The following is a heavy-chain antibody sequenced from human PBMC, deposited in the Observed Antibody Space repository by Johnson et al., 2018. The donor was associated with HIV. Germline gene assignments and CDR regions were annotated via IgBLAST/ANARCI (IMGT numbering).Heavy chain of an antibody. CDR1: GFTFSSYA. CDR2: ISSNGGST. CDR3: ARGGGCGGDCYSGYDAFDI. J-gene: IGHJ3*02. D-gene: IGHD2-21*01. V-gene: IGHV3-64*01. Sequence: QLVESGGGVVQPGRSLRLSCAASGFTFSSYAMHWVRQAPGKGLEYVSAISSNGGSTYYVNSVKGRFTISRDNSKNTLYLQMNSLRAEDKARYYCARGGGCGGDCYSGYDAFDIWGQGTMVTVSS.